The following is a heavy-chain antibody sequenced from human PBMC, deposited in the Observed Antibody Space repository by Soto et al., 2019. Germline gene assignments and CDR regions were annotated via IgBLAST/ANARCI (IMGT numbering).Heavy chain of an antibody. CDR2: IQYTGTT. V-gene: IGHV4-59*01. J-gene: IGHJ5*02. CDR1: GGSFINYY. Sequence: PSETLSLTCTVSGGSFINYYWGWIRQTPGKGLEWIGYIQYTGTTNYNPSLKSRATISLDTSKNQFSLKLSSVTAADTAVYYCARGTGNWFDPWGQGTMVTVSS. CDR3: ARGTGNWFDP.